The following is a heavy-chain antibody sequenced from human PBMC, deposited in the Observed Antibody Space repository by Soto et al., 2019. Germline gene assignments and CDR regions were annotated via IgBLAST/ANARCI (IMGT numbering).Heavy chain of an antibody. CDR2: INHSGST. CDR1: GGSFSGYY. Sequence: SETVSLTCAVYGGSFSGYYWSWIRQPPGKGLEWIGEINHSGSTNYNPSLKSRVTISVDTSKNQFSLKLSSVTAADTAVYYCARFARRPRNYYGSGSPYYFDYWGQETLVPVPS. V-gene: IGHV4-34*01. CDR3: ARFARRPRNYYGSGSPYYFDY. D-gene: IGHD3-10*01. J-gene: IGHJ4*02.